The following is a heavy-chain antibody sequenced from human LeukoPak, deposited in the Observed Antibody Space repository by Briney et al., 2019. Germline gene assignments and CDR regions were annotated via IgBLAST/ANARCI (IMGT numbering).Heavy chain of an antibody. Sequence: SETLSLTCTVSGGSISSYYWSWIRQPPGKGLEWIGYIYYSGSTNYNPSLKSRVTISVVTSKNQFSLKVNSVTAADTAVYYCARGGVRYSTGYRYLFDFWGQGTLVTVSS. CDR3: ARGGVRYSTGYRYLFDF. V-gene: IGHV4-59*08. D-gene: IGHD3-22*01. J-gene: IGHJ4*02. CDR2: IYYSGST. CDR1: GGSISSYY.